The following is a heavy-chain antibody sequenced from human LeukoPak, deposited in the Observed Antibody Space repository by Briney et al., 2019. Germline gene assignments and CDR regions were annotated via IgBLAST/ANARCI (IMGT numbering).Heavy chain of an antibody. J-gene: IGHJ5*02. CDR1: GSTFSDYW. V-gene: IGHV3-7*01. CDR3: ARGHLDP. Sequence: PGGSLRLSCAASGSTFSDYWMNWIRQAPGNGLEWVARIMKDGNEKYYVASIKGRFTISRDNAKHALYLQMNGLRAEDTGVYYCARGHLDPWGQGTLVTVSS. CDR2: IMKDGNEK.